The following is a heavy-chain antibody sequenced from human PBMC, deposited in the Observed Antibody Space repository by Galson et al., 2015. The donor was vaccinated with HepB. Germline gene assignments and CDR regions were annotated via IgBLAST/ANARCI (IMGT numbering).Heavy chain of an antibody. V-gene: IGHV1-69*13. CDR3: ARVILPIFGVVINYYYYMDV. CDR2: IIPIFGTA. CDR1: GGTFSSYA. D-gene: IGHD3-3*01. J-gene: IGHJ6*03. Sequence: SVKVSCKASGGTFSSYAICWVRQAPGQGLEWMGGIIPIFGTANYAQKFQGRVTITADESTSTAYMELSSLRSEDTAVYYCARVILPIFGVVINYYYYMDVWGKGTTVTVSS.